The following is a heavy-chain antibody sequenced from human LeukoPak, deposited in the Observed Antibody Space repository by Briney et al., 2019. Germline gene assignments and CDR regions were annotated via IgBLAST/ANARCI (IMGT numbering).Heavy chain of an antibody. CDR3: ARERDSSYGMDV. J-gene: IGHJ6*02. V-gene: IGHV1-69*04. CDR2: IIPILGIA. Sequence: ASVKVSCKASGGTFSSYAISWERQAPGQGLEWMGRIIPILGIANYAQKFQGRVTITADKSTSTAYMELSSLRSEDTAVYYCARERDSSYGMDVWGQGTTVTVSS. D-gene: IGHD6-19*01. CDR1: GGTFSSYA.